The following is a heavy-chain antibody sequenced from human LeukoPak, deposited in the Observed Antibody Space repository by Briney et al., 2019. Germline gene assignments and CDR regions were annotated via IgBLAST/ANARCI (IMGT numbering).Heavy chain of an antibody. J-gene: IGHJ5*02. CDR1: GFTFTNYD. D-gene: IGHD3-10*01. Sequence: ASVKVSCKASGFTFTNYDINWVRQASGQGLEWMGWMNSNNGNTGYAQKFQGRVTMTRDTSISTAYMELRGLSSEDTAVYYCVRDGEGVAISVNYWFDPWGQGTLVTVSS. CDR2: MNSNNGNT. V-gene: IGHV1-8*01. CDR3: VRDGEGVAISVNYWFDP.